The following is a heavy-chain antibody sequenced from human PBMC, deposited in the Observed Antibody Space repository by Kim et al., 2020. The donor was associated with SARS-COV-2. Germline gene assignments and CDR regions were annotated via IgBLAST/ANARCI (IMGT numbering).Heavy chain of an antibody. Sequence: QKCKGRVTMTRDTSISTAYMELSRLRSDDTAVYYCARAGRGSRYYYYGMDVWGQGTTVTVSS. D-gene: IGHD3-10*01. J-gene: IGHJ6*02. CDR3: ARAGRGSRYYYYGMDV. V-gene: IGHV1-2*02.